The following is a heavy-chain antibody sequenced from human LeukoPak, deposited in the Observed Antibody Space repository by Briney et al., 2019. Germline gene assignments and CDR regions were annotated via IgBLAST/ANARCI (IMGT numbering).Heavy chain of an antibody. CDR3: ARDVAAGRYNWFDP. V-gene: IGHV1-69*05. CDR2: IIPIFGTA. D-gene: IGHD6-13*01. Sequence: GASVKVSCKASGGTFSSYAISWVRQAPGQGLEWMGGIIPIFGTANYAQKFQGRVTITTEESTSTAYMELSSLRSEDTAVYYCARDVAAGRYNWFDPWGQGTLVTASS. CDR1: GGTFSSYA. J-gene: IGHJ5*02.